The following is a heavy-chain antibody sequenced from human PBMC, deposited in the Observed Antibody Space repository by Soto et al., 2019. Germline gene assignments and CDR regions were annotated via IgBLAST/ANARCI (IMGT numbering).Heavy chain of an antibody. CDR1: GFTFSSYA. D-gene: IGHD1-26*01. J-gene: IGHJ4*02. CDR3: AKGRSGSYSSADY. V-gene: IGHV3-23*01. Sequence: GSLRLSCAASGFTFSSYAMGWVRQAPGKGLEWVSAISGSGGSTYYADSVKGRFTISRDNSKNTLYLQMNSLRAEDTAVYYCAKGRSGSYSSADYWGQGTLVTVSS. CDR2: ISGSGGST.